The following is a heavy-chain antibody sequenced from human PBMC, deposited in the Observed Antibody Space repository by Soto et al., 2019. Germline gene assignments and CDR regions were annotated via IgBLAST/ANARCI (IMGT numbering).Heavy chain of an antibody. V-gene: IGHV5-51*01. CDR1: GYSFTSYW. CDR2: IYPGDSDT. Sequence: PGESLKISCKGSGYSFTSYWIGWVRQMPGKGLEWMGIIYPGDSDTRYSPSFQGQVTISADKSISTAYLQWSSLKASDTAMYYCARTSLGYCSGGSCLFSYGMDVWGQGTTVTVS. J-gene: IGHJ6*02. D-gene: IGHD2-15*01. CDR3: ARTSLGYCSGGSCLFSYGMDV.